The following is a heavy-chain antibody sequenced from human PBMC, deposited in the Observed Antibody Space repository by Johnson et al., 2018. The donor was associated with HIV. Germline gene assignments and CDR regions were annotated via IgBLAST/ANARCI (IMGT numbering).Heavy chain of an antibody. Sequence: VQLVESGGTLVKPGGSLRLSCAASGFTFDDYAMHWVRQAPGKGLEWVANIKQDGSEKYYVDSVKGRLTISRDNSKNTLYLQKNSLRAEDTAVYYCARGSPYYNFWSGYVDAFDIWGQGTMVTVSS. J-gene: IGHJ3*02. CDR3: ARGSPYYNFWSGYVDAFDI. CDR2: IKQDGSEK. D-gene: IGHD3-3*01. V-gene: IGHV3-7*01. CDR1: GFTFDDYA.